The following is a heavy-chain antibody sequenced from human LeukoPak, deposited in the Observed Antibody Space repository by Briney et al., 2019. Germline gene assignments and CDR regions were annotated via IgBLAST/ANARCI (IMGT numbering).Heavy chain of an antibody. D-gene: IGHD2-2*01. J-gene: IGHJ5*02. V-gene: IGHV4-31*03. CDR2: IYYSGST. CDR3: ARAHYCSSTSCYGLDWFDP. CDR1: GGSISSGGYY. Sequence: SETLSLTCTVSGGSISSGGYYWSWIRQHPGKGLEWIGYIYYSGSTYYNPSLKSRVTISVDTSKNQFSLKLSSVTAADTAVYYCARAHYCSSTSCYGLDWFDPWGQGTLVTVSS.